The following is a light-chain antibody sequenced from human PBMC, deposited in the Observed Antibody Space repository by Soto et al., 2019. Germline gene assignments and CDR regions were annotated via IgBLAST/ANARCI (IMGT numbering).Light chain of an antibody. CDR3: SSYTSASTPYV. CDR2: EVS. CDR1: SSDVGSYNY. J-gene: IGLJ1*01. Sequence: QSALTQPASVSGSPGQSITISCTGTSSDVGSYNYVSWYQQHPGKAPKLMIYEVSNRPSGVSNRFSGSKSGNTASLTISGLQAEDEADYYCSSYTSASTPYVFGTGTKLTV. V-gene: IGLV2-14*01.